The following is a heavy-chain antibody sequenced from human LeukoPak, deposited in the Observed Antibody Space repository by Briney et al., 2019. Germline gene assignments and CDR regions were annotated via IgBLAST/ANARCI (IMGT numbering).Heavy chain of an antibody. Sequence: PGGSLRLSCAASGFTFSSYEMNWVRQPPGKGLEWIGEINHSGSTNYNPSLKGRVTISVDTSKNQFSLKLSSVTAADTAVYYCARGEGSGWYRFDYWGQGTLVTVSS. V-gene: IGHV4-34*01. J-gene: IGHJ4*02. CDR3: ARGEGSGWYRFDY. CDR2: INHSGST. CDR1: GFTFSSYE. D-gene: IGHD6-19*01.